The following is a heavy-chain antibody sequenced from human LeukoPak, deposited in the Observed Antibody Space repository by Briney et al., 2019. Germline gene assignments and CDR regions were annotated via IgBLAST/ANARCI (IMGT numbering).Heavy chain of an antibody. CDR2: IWYDGSNE. CDR1: GFTFSSFG. Sequence: GGSLRLSCAASGFTFSSFGLHWVRQAPGKGLEWVAVIWYDGSNEYYVNSVKGRFTISRDNSKNTLYLQMNSLRDEDTAVYYCARDSGRGFYFDYWGQGTLVTVSS. V-gene: IGHV3-33*08. CDR3: ARDSGRGFYFDY. J-gene: IGHJ4*02. D-gene: IGHD3-10*01.